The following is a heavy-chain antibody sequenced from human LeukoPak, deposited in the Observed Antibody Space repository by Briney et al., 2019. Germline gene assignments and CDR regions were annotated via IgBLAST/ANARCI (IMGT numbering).Heavy chain of an antibody. CDR3: AIQYYDLWSGFPNWFDP. V-gene: IGHV4-39*01. J-gene: IGHJ5*02. Sequence: SETLSLTCTVSGGSISSSSYYWGWIRQPPGKGLEWIGSIYYSGSTYYNPSLKSRVTISVDTSKDQFSLKLSSVTAADTAVYYCAIQYYDLWSGFPNWFDPWGQGTLVTVSS. D-gene: IGHD3-3*01. CDR2: IYYSGST. CDR1: GGSISSSSYY.